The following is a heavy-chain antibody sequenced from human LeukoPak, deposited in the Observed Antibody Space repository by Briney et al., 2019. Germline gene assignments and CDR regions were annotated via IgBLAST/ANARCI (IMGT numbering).Heavy chain of an antibody. CDR2: IYYSGST. D-gene: IGHD1-1*01. Sequence: SETLSLTCTVSGGSISSYYWSWIRQPPGKGLEWMGYIYYSGSTNYNPSLKSRVTISVDTSKNQFSLKLSSVTAADTAVYYCAADRTWTEGTFGYWGQGTLVTVSS. V-gene: IGHV4-59*01. CDR3: AADRTWTEGTFGY. J-gene: IGHJ4*02. CDR1: GGSISSYY.